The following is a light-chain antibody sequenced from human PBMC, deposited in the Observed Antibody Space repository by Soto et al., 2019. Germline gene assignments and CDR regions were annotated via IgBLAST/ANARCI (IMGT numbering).Light chain of an antibody. Sequence: QSVLTHPPSASGTPGPRVTVSFSGSSSNIGRNTVNWYQQLPGTAPKLLIYSNNQRPSGVPDRFSGSKSGTSASLAISGLQSEDEADYYCAAWDDSLNGQVFGGGTKLTVL. CDR2: SNN. CDR1: SSNIGRNT. J-gene: IGLJ2*01. V-gene: IGLV1-44*01. CDR3: AAWDDSLNGQV.